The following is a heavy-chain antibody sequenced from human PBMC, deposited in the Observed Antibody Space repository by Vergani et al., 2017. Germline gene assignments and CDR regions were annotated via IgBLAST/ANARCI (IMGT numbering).Heavy chain of an antibody. CDR1: GYRFTSYW. Sequence: EVQLVPSGAEVKKPGESLKISCKGSGYRFTSYWIGWVRQMPGKGLEWMGIIYPGDSDTRYSPSFRGQVTISADKSINTAYLQWSSLKASDTAMYYCARQSRYCSGGSCYYWFDPWGQGTLVTVSS. J-gene: IGHJ5*02. CDR3: ARQSRYCSGGSCYYWFDP. V-gene: IGHV5-51*01. D-gene: IGHD2-15*01. CDR2: IYPGDSDT.